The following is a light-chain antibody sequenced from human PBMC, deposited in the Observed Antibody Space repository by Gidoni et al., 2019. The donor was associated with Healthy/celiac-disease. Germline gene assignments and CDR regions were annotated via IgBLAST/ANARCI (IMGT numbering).Light chain of an antibody. Sequence: DIQMTQYPSSLSASVGDRVTITCRASQSISSYLNWYHQKPGKAPKILIYAASSLQSWVPSKFSGSGSGTDFTLTISSLQPEDFATYYCQQSYSTPYTFXXXTKLEIK. CDR3: QQSYSTPYT. V-gene: IGKV1-39*01. CDR2: AAS. J-gene: IGKJ2*01. CDR1: QSISSY.